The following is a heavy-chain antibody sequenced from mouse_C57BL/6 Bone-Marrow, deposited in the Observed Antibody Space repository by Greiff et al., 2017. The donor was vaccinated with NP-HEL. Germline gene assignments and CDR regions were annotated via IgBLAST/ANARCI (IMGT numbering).Heavy chain of an antibody. Sequence: EVKLVESGTVLARPGASVKMSCKTSGYTFTSYWMHWVKQRPGQGLEWIGAIYPGNSDTSYNQKFKGKAKLTAVTSASTAYMELSSLTKEDSAVYYCTRISHYDGYYSYAMDYWGQGTSVTVSS. CDR3: TRISHYDGYYSYAMDY. J-gene: IGHJ4*01. CDR1: GYTFTSYW. D-gene: IGHD2-3*01. V-gene: IGHV1-5*01. CDR2: IYPGNSDT.